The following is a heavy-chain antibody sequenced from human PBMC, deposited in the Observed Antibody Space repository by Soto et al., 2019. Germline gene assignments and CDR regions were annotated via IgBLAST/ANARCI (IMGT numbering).Heavy chain of an antibody. V-gene: IGHV1-3*01. D-gene: IGHD3-3*01. J-gene: IGHJ5*01. Sequence: ASVKVSCKTSGDTSSFHAVHWVRQAPGQMLEWMGWIYAANRDTKTSQTFQGRLTMTRDTAASTAYMELRSLISEDTAIYYCATYQRRDYDFWSGYSQGFDSGGHGTTVTASS. CDR1: GDTSSFHA. CDR2: IYAANRDT. CDR3: ATYQRRDYDFWSGYSQGFDS.